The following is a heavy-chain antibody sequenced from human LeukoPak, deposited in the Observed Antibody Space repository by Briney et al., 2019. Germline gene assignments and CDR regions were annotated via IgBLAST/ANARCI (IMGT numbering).Heavy chain of an antibody. CDR2: IRSKAYGGTT. D-gene: IGHD3-10*01. V-gene: IGHV3-49*04. CDR3: TRCITMVRGVRWFDP. CDR1: GFTFGDYA. J-gene: IGHJ5*02. Sequence: PGGSLRLSCTASGFTFGDYAMSWVRQGPGKGLEWVGFIRSKAYGGTTEYAASVKGRFTISRDDSKSIAYLQMNSLKTEDTAVYYCTRCITMVRGVRWFDPWGQGTLVTVSS.